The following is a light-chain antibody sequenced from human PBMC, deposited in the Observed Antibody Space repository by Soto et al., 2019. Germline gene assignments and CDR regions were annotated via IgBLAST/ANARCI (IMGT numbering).Light chain of an antibody. V-gene: IGKV3-20*01. CDR2: GAS. Sequence: EIVLTQSPSTLSLSPGERATPSCRASQSVSSSYLAWYQQKPGQAPRLLIYGASSRATGIPDRFSDSGSGTEFTLTISSLQSEDFEVYYCQQYNNWPITFGQGTRLEIK. CDR1: QSVSSSY. CDR3: QQYNNWPIT. J-gene: IGKJ5*01.